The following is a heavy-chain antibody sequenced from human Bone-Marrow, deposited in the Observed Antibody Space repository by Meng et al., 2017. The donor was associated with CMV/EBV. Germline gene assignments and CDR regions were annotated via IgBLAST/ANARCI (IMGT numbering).Heavy chain of an antibody. V-gene: IGHV1-18*01. CDR1: GYTFTSYG. Sequence: QVQLVQSGPEVKKPGASVKVSCKASGYTFTSYGISWVRQAPGQGLHWMAWINAYNGNTNYAQKFQGRVTMTTDTSTSTAYMELRSLRSDDTAVYYCARGGQQLVLGHFDYWGQGTLVTVSS. J-gene: IGHJ4*02. CDR2: INAYNGNT. D-gene: IGHD6-13*01. CDR3: ARGGQQLVLGHFDY.